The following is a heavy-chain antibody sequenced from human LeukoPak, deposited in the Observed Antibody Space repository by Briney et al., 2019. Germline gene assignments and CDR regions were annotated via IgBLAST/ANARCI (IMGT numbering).Heavy chain of an antibody. CDR1: GGSISSSDYY. CDR3: AGTTVVDDAFDI. CDR2: IYYSGST. J-gene: IGHJ3*02. D-gene: IGHD4-23*01. V-gene: IGHV4-30-4*01. Sequence: PSETLSLTCTVSGGSISSSDYYWSWIRQPPGKGLGWIGYIYYSGSTYYNPSLKSRVTISVDTSKNQFSLKLSSVTAADTAVYYCAGTTVVDDAFDIWGQGTMVTVSS.